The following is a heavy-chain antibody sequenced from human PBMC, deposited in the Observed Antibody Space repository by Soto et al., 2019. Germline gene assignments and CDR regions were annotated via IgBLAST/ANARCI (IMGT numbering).Heavy chain of an antibody. Sequence: EVQLLESGGGLVQPGGSLRLSCAASGFTFSSYAMRWVRQAPGKGLEWVSAISGSGGSAYYADSVEGRLTISRHNSKNTLYLQINTLRAEDTAVYYSARLGSGSSYGHRGQGTVVTVSS. CDR3: ARLGSGSSYGH. D-gene: IGHD1-26*01. J-gene: IGHJ4*02. V-gene: IGHV3-23*01. CDR2: ISGSGGSA. CDR1: GFTFSSYA.